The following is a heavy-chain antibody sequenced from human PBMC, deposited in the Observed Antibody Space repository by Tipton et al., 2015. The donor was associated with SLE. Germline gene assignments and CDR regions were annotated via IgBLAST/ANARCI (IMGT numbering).Heavy chain of an antibody. V-gene: IGHV3-30*18. CDR2: IWYDGSNK. J-gene: IGHJ4*02. CDR1: GFTFSSYG. CDR3: AKDSAFSNSWPVDY. D-gene: IGHD6-13*01. Sequence: RSLRLSCAASGFTFSSYGMHWVRQVPGKGLEWVAVIWYDGSNKYYADSVKGRFTISRDNSKNTLDLQMDSLRTEDTAVYFCAKDSAFSNSWPVDYWGQGTLVTVSS.